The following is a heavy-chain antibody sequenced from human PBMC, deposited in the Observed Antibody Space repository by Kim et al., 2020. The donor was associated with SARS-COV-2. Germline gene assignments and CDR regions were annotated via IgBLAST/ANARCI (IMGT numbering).Heavy chain of an antibody. Sequence: ASVKVSCKASGYTFTSYGISWVRQAPGQGLEWMGWISAYNGNTNYAQKLQGRVTMTTDTSTSTAYMELRSLRSDDTAVYYCARDWGIAVAGTISYYYGMDVWGQGTTVTVSS. CDR1: GYTFTSYG. V-gene: IGHV1-18*01. CDR3: ARDWGIAVAGTISYYYGMDV. CDR2: ISAYNGNT. J-gene: IGHJ6*02. D-gene: IGHD6-19*01.